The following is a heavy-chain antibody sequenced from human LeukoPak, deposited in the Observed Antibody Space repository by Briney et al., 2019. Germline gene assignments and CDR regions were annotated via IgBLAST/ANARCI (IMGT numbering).Heavy chain of an antibody. Sequence: GGSLRLSCAASGFTFSSYGMHWVRQAPGKRLEWVAVISYDGSNKYYADSVKGRFTISRDNSKNTLYLQMNSLRAEDTAVYYCVKDRSSSWAFDYWGQGTLVTVSS. J-gene: IGHJ4*02. D-gene: IGHD2-2*01. CDR1: GFTFSSYG. V-gene: IGHV3-30*18. CDR2: ISYDGSNK. CDR3: VKDRSSSWAFDY.